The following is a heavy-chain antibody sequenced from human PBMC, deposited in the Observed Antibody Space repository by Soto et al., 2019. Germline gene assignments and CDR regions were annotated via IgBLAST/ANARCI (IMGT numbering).Heavy chain of an antibody. CDR2: IIPIFGTA. CDR1: GGTFSRYA. CDR3: ARDRMKVPAASDAFDI. V-gene: IGHV1-69*13. Sequence: SVKVSCKASGGTFSRYAISWVRQAPGQGLEWMGGIIPIFGTANYAQKFQGRVTITADESTSTAYMELSSLRSEDTAVYYCARDRMKVPAASDAFDIWGQGTMVTVSS. D-gene: IGHD2-2*01. J-gene: IGHJ3*02.